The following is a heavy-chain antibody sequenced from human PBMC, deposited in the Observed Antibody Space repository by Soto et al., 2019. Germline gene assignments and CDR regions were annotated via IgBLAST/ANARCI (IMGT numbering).Heavy chain of an antibody. CDR1: GGSFSGYY. CDR3: ARHERGSSGWYYYYYGMDV. J-gene: IGHJ6*02. CDR2: IYYSGST. Sequence: ASETLSLTCAVYGGSFSGYYWSWIRQPPGKGLEWIGYIYYSGSTNYNPSLKSRVTISVDTSKNQFSLKLSSVTAADTAVYYCARHERGSSGWYYYYYGMDVWGQGTTVTVSS. V-gene: IGHV4-59*08. D-gene: IGHD6-19*01.